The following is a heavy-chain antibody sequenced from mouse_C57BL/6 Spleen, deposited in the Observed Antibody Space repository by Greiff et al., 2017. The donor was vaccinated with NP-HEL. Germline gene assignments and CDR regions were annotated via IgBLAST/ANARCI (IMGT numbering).Heavy chain of an antibody. CDR1: GYAFTSYW. V-gene: IGHV1-5*01. D-gene: IGHD2-2*01. J-gene: IGHJ2*01. CDR2: IYPGNSDT. Sequence: EVKLVESGTVLARPGASVKMSCKTSGYAFTSYWMHWVKQRPGQGLEWIGAIYPGNSDTSYNQKFKGKAKLTAVTSASTAYMELSSLTNEDSAVYYCTVGVVTAYYFDYWGQGTTLTVSS. CDR3: TVGVVTAYYFDY.